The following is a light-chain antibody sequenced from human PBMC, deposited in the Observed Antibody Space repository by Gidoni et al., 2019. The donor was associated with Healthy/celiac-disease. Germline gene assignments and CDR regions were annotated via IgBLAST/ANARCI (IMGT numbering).Light chain of an antibody. V-gene: IGKV1-5*03. CDR1: QSISSW. J-gene: IGKJ1*01. Sequence: DIQMTQSPSTLSASVGDRVTITCRASQSISSWLAWYQQKPGKAPKLLIYKASSLESGVPSRFSGSGYGTEFTRTISSLQPDDFATYYCQQYNSYLGTFGQGTKGEIK. CDR2: KAS. CDR3: QQYNSYLGT.